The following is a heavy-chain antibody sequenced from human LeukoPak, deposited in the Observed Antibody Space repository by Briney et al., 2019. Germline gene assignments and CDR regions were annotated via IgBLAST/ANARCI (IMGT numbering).Heavy chain of an antibody. CDR3: APPPYYYEANGYSVA. CDR1: GGSFSEYF. Sequence: SETLSLTCAVYGGSFSEYFWSWIRQPPGKGLEWIGEINHSGTTNYNPSLKSRVTISVDTSKNQFSLNLSSVTAADTAVYYCAPPPYYYEANGYSVAWGQGTLVTVSS. D-gene: IGHD3-22*01. CDR2: INHSGTT. J-gene: IGHJ5*02. V-gene: IGHV4-34*01.